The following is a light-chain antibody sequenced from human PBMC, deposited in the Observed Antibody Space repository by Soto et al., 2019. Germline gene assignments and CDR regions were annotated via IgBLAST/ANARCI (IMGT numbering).Light chain of an antibody. J-gene: IGLJ1*01. CDR2: SYD. Sequence: QSVLTQPPSASGPPGQRVTISCSTSSSNLGDNAVNWYQHVPGTAPKLLIYSYDQRPSGVPDRSSGSKSGTSASLAISGLQSEDEADYYCAAWDASLDGYVFGTGTKLTVL. CDR3: AAWDASLDGYV. CDR1: SSNLGDNA. V-gene: IGLV1-44*01.